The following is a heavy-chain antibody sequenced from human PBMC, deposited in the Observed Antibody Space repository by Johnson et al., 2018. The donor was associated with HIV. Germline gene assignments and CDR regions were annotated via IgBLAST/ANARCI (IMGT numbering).Heavy chain of an antibody. D-gene: IGHD5-12*01. J-gene: IGHJ3*02. V-gene: IGHV3-33*03. CDR2: IWHDGRDV. CDR1: GFTFSSYG. Sequence: VQLVESGGGVVQPGTSLRLSCAASGFTFSSYGIHWVRQAPGKGLEWVAFIWHDGRDVYYADSVKGRFTVSRDHSKNAVYLQMNSLGAGDTAVYYCAKDQHGPLVPTVMRDDAFDIWGQGTMVTVSS. CDR3: AKDQHGPLVPTVMRDDAFDI.